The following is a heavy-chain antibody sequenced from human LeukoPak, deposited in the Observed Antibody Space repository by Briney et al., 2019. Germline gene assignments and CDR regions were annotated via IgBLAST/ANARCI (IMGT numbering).Heavy chain of an antibody. D-gene: IGHD1-14*01. J-gene: IGHJ5*02. CDR1: GFTFSAYA. Sequence: PGGSLRLSCEASGFTFSAYAMTWVRQAPGKGLEWVSSIGSDNKPHYSESVKGRFAISRDNSKNTLYLQMNSLRAEDTAVYFCASGPTGFAWGQGTLVTVSS. CDR3: ASGPTGFA. V-gene: IGHV3-23*05. CDR2: IGSDNKP.